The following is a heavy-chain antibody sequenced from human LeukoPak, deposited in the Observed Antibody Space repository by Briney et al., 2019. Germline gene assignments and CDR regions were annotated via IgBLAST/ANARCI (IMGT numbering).Heavy chain of an antibody. J-gene: IGHJ4*02. CDR2: IYHSGST. CDR3: ASKQVFGVVINYFDY. V-gene: IGHV4-4*02. D-gene: IGHD3-3*01. CDR1: GGSISSSNW. Sequence: PSGTLSLTCAVSGGSISSSNWWSWVRQPPGKGLEWIGEIYHSGSTNYNPSLRSRVTISVDKSKNQFSLKLSSVTAADTAVYYCASKQVFGVVINYFDYWGQGTLVTVSS.